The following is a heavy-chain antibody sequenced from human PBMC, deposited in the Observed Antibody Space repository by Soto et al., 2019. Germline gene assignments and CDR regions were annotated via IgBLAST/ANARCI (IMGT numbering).Heavy chain of an antibody. D-gene: IGHD4-17*01. CDR2: IYYTGST. Sequence: QVQLQESGPGLVKPSETLSLTCTVSGGSISSYYWSWIRQPPRKGLEWIGYIYYTGSTNHNPSLKIRAPTSLDTSKNQFSLKVSSVTAADTAVYYCARVHGDYWYFDLWGRGTLVTVSS. CDR1: GGSISSYY. V-gene: IGHV4-59*01. CDR3: ARVHGDYWYFDL. J-gene: IGHJ2*01.